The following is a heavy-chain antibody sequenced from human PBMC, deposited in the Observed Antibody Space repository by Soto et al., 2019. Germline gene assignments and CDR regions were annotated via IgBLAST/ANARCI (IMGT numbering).Heavy chain of an antibody. V-gene: IGHV3-66*01. D-gene: IGHD5-18*01. CDR1: GFTFSSNY. CDR3: AREDRGYSYGFDY. J-gene: IGHJ4*02. Sequence: GGSLRLSSAASGFTFSSNYMSWVRQAPGKGLEWVSVIYSGGSSYYADSVKGRFTISRDNSKNTLYLQMNSLRAEDTAVYYCAREDRGYSYGFDYWGQGTLVTVSS. CDR2: IYSGGSS.